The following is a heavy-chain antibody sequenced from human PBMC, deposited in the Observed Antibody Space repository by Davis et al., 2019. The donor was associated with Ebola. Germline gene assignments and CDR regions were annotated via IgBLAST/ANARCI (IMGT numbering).Heavy chain of an antibody. V-gene: IGHV1-18*04. J-gene: IGHJ4*02. CDR1: GYPFTSYG. CDR3: ARAQFPTTSDH. D-gene: IGHD1-1*01. CDR2: INPHNGNT. Sequence: ASVKVSCKASGYPFTSYGVTWVRQAPGQGLEWMGWINPHNGNTNYAQNVQGRVIMTSDTATTTAYLEVGSLRSGDTAVYYCARAQFPTTSDHWGQGTLVTVSS.